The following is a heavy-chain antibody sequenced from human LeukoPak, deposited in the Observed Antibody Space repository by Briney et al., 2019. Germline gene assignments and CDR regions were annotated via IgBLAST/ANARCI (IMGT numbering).Heavy chain of an antibody. J-gene: IGHJ4*02. V-gene: IGHV3-23*01. CDR3: ANGANYYDSSGPDTFDY. CDR1: GFTFSSYA. D-gene: IGHD3-22*01. Sequence: GGSLRLSCAASGFTFSSYAMGWVRRAPVKVLEWVSAISGSGGSTYYADSVKGRFTISRDNSKNTLYLQMNSLRAEDTAVYYCANGANYYDSSGPDTFDYWGQGTLVTVSS. CDR2: ISGSGGST.